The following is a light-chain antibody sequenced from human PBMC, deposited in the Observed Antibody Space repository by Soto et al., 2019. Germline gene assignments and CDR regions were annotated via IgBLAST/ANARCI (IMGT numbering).Light chain of an antibody. CDR2: GSS. CDR1: QRFANNS. J-gene: IGKJ2*01. V-gene: IGKV3-20*01. CDR3: QQYGSSPPYT. Sequence: EVVLTQSPGTLSLSPGERATLSCRASQRFANNSLAGYQQKPAQSPKLLIFGSSDRATGIPDRFSDSGSGTDFTLTISSLEPEDFAVYYCQQYGSSPPYTFGQGTKLEIK.